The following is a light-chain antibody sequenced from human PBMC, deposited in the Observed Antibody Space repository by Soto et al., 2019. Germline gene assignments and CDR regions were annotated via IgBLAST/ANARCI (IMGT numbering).Light chain of an antibody. CDR2: EVS. CDR1: SSDVGGYNL. CDR3: CSYAGSSTSV. V-gene: IGLV2-23*02. Sequence: QSALTQPASVSGSPGQSITISCTGTSSDVGGYNLVSWYQQQPGKAPKLMIYEVSKRPSGVSNRFSGSKSGNTASLTISGLQAEDEADYYCCSYAGSSTSVFGGGTKVTVL. J-gene: IGLJ2*01.